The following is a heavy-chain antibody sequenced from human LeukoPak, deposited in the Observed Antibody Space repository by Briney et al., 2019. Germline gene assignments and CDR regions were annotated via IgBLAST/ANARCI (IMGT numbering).Heavy chain of an antibody. CDR2: IYITGST. Sequence: IRXPXXXXXEWIGRIYITGSTNYNPSLKSRVTMSVDTSKNQFSLKLSSVTAADTAVYYCARGRGYYLDYWGQGTLVTVSS. D-gene: IGHD3-22*01. CDR3: ARGRGYYLDY. V-gene: IGHV4-4*07. J-gene: IGHJ4*02.